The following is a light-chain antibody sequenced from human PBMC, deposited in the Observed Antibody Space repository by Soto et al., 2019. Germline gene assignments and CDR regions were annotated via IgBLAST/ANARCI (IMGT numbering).Light chain of an antibody. J-gene: IGLJ2*01. CDR1: SSDVGGYNY. CDR2: DVD. CDR3: SSYTSSSTLV. Sequence: QPASVSGSPGQSITISCTGTSSDVGGYNYVSWYQQHPGKAPKLMIYDVDSRPSGVSNRFSGSKSGNTASLTISGLQAEDEADYYCSSYTSSSTLVFGGGTKLTVL. V-gene: IGLV2-14*01.